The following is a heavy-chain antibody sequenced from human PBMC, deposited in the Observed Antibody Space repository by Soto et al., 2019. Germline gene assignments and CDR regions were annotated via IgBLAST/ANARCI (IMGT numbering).Heavy chain of an antibody. CDR1: GGSISSSNW. D-gene: IGHD6-13*01. V-gene: IGHV4-4*02. CDR3: ARAPYSSSWYGGYFDY. J-gene: IGHJ4*02. Sequence: PSETLSLTCAVSGGSISSSNWWSWVRQPPGKGLEWIGEIYHSGSTNYNPSLKSRVTISVDKSKNQFSLKLSSVTAADTAVYYCARAPYSSSWYGGYFDYWGQGTPVTVSS. CDR2: IYHSGST.